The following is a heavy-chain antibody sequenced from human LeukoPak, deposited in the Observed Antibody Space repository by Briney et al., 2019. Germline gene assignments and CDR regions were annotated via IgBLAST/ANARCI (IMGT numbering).Heavy chain of an antibody. J-gene: IGHJ4*02. CDR1: GYTFTRYG. Sequence: GASVKVSCKASGYTFTRYGISWVRQAPGQGLEWMGWISAYNGNTNYAQKLQGRVTTTTDTSTSTAYMELRSLRSDDTAVYYCARSVLGRPDYDFDYWGQGTLVTVSS. CDR3: ARSVLGRPDYDFDY. D-gene: IGHD4-17*01. V-gene: IGHV1-18*01. CDR2: ISAYNGNT.